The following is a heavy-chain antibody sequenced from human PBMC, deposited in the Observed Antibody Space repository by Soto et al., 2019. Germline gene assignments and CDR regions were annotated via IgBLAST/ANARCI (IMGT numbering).Heavy chain of an antibody. CDR2: IYYSGST. Sequence: SETLSLTCTVSGGSISSYYWSWIRQPPGKGLEWILHIYYSGSTNCKPSLKSLVTISLDTSKNQFSLKLNSVTAADTAVYYCARGPTVSPGGYYYGMHXWGQGTTVTVS. V-gene: IGHV4-59*01. CDR3: ARGPTVSPGGYYYGMHX. J-gene: IGHJ6*02. CDR1: GGSISSYY. D-gene: IGHD4-4*01.